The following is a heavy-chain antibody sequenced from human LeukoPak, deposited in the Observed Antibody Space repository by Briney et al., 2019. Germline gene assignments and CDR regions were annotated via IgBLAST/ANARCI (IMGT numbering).Heavy chain of an antibody. J-gene: IGHJ3*02. V-gene: IGHV3-30-3*01. D-gene: IGHD7-27*01. CDR3: AREILTGYAFDI. Sequence: GGSLRLSCAASGFTFSSYAMSWVRQAPGKGLEWVAFISYDGTNKYCADSAKGRFTISRDNSKNTLHLQMNSLRAEDTALYYCAREILTGYAFDIWGQGTMVTVSS. CDR1: GFTFSSYA. CDR2: ISYDGTNK.